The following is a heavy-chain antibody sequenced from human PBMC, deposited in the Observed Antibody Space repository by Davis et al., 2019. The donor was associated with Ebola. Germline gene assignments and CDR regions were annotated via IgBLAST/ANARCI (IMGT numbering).Heavy chain of an antibody. CDR3: ARASRGYSYGTGLDY. CDR1: GGSISSYY. Sequence: MPSETLSLTCAVYGGSISSYYWSWIRQPPGKGLEWIGYIYYSGSTNYNPSLKSRVTISVDTSKNQFSLKLSSVTAADTAVYYCARASRGYSYGTGLDYWGQGTLVTVSS. V-gene: IGHV4-59*01. CDR2: IYYSGST. J-gene: IGHJ4*02. D-gene: IGHD5-18*01.